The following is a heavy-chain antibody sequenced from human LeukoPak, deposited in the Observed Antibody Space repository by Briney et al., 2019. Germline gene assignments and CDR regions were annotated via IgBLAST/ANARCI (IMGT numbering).Heavy chain of an antibody. J-gene: IGHJ4*01. CDR2: IYYSGST. V-gene: IGHV4-59*01. CDR3: ARHYYDSSGYMKFDY. Sequence: SETLSLTCTVSGGSISSYYWSWIRQPPGKGLEWIGYIYYSGSTNYNPSLKSRVTISVDTSKNQFSLKLSSVTAADTAVYYCARHYYDSSGYMKFDYWGQEPWSPSPQ. D-gene: IGHD3-22*01. CDR1: GGSISSYY.